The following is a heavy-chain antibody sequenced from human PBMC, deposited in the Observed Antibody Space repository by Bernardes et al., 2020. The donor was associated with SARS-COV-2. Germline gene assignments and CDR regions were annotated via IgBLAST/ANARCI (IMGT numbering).Heavy chain of an antibody. CDR2: LSRRGWTP. V-gene: IGHV4-39*01. D-gene: IGHD2-15*01. CDR3: VRQAAALNLDWFDS. CDR1: GASSTSYFYY. J-gene: IGHJ5*01. Sequence: SETLSLTCNFSGASSTSYFYYWGWVRQTPGTGLQWIASLSRRGWTPYTNPSLARRVYMSLDVSRSLFSLELTSVTAEDSGLYYCVRQAAALNLDWFDSWCRGTLVTVS.